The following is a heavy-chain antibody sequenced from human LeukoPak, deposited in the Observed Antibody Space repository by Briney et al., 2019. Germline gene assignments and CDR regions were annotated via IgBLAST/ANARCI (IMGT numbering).Heavy chain of an antibody. D-gene: IGHD2-21*02. J-gene: IGHJ3*02. CDR2: IYPDGSHT. CDR3: AIHVVVVTSVPDAFDI. CDR1: GFRFSDQW. V-gene: IGHV5-51*01. Sequence: GESLKISCKASGFRFSDQWIGWVRQKPGKDLEWMGIIYPDGSHTAYSPSFQGQVTISADRSITTAYLHWSSLRASDTAIYYCAIHVVVVTSVPDAFDIWGQGTMVTASS.